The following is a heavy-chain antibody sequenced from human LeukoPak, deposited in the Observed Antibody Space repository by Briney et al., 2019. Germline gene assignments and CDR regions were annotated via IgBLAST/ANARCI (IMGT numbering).Heavy chain of an antibody. V-gene: IGHV1-18*01. CDR2: ISAYNGNT. J-gene: IGHJ4*02. CDR3: ATWGMYSSGPGDY. D-gene: IGHD6-19*01. Sequence: GWISAYNGNTNYAQKLQGRVTMTTDTSTSTAYMELRSLRSDDTAVYYCATWGMYSSGPGDYWGQGTLVTVSS.